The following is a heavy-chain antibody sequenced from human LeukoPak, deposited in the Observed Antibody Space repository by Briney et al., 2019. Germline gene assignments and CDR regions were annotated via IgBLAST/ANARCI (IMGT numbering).Heavy chain of an antibody. CDR3: ARGTTVVIPDY. CDR2: IIPIFGTA. CDR1: GYTFTIYG. V-gene: IGHV1-69*13. D-gene: IGHD4-23*01. Sequence: GASVKVSCKASGYTFTIYGISWVRQAPGQGLEWMGGIIPIFGTANYAQKFQGRVTITADESTSTAYMELSSLRSEDTAVYYCARGTTVVIPDYWGQGTLVTVSS. J-gene: IGHJ4*02.